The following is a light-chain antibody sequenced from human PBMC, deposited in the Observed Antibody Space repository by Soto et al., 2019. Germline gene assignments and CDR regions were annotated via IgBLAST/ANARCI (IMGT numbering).Light chain of an antibody. Sequence: EIVLTQSPGTLPLSPGDRATLSCRPNQIIGRQFLAWYQQKPGQAPRLLIYGASTRATGIPDRFSGSGSGTDFTLTITRLEPDDFAVYYCQQYSGSPFTFGPGAKVDLK. CDR1: QIIGRQF. CDR2: GAS. CDR3: QQYSGSPFT. J-gene: IGKJ3*01. V-gene: IGKV3-20*01.